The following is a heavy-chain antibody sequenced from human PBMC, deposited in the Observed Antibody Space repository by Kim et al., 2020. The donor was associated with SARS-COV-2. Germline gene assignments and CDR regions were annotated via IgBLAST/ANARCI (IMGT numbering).Heavy chain of an antibody. CDR3: AREDGWELRSAFDI. V-gene: IGHV6-1*01. Sequence: AVSVKSRITHNPDTSKNQFSRQLNSVTPEDTAVYYCAREDGWELRSAFDIWGQGTMVTVSS. J-gene: IGHJ3*02. D-gene: IGHD1-26*01.